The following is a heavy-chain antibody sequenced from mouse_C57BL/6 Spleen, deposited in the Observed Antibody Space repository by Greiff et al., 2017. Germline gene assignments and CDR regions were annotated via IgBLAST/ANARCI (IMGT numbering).Heavy chain of an antibody. V-gene: IGHV6-6*01. CDR1: GFTFSDAW. CDR3: TRLDWGGYFDY. J-gene: IGHJ2*01. CDR2: IRNKANNHAT. Sequence: VQLKESGGGLVQPGGSMKLSCAASGFTFSDAWMDWVRQSPEKGLEWVAEIRNKANNHATYYAESVKGRFTISRDDSKSSVYLQMNSLRAEDTGIYYCTRLDWGGYFDYWGQGTTLTVSS. D-gene: IGHD4-1*01.